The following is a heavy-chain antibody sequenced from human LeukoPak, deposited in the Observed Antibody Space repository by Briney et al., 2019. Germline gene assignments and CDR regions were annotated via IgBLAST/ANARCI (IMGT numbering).Heavy chain of an antibody. D-gene: IGHD3-22*01. CDR3: ATSGNYYDTSGHEY. CDR2: ISGSGVES. J-gene: IGHJ4*02. V-gene: IGHV3-23*01. CDR1: GFTYTSCA. Sequence: GGSLRLSCAASGFTYTSCAMHWVRQAPGKGLEWVSGISGSGVESFYADSVKGRFTISRDNSRNTLYLQMNSLRAEDTAVYYCATSGNYYDTSGHEYWGQGTLVTVSS.